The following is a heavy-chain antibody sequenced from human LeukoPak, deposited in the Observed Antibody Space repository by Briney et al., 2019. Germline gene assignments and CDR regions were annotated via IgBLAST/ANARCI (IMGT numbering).Heavy chain of an antibody. CDR2: IYYSGST. Sequence: PSETLSLTCTVSGGSINFYYWSWIRQPPGKGLEWIGYIYYSGSTNYNPSLKSRVTISIDMSKNQFSLKLRSVTAADTAVYYCARGPTKNYFDYWGQGTLVTVSS. V-gene: IGHV4-59*01. CDR3: ARGPTKNYFDY. CDR1: GGSINFYY. J-gene: IGHJ4*02.